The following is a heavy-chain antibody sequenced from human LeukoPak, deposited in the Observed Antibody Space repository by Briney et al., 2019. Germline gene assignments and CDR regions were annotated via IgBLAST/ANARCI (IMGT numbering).Heavy chain of an antibody. CDR3: ARTTYCGGDCHFDC. J-gene: IGHJ4*02. V-gene: IGHV5-51*01. D-gene: IGHD2-21*02. Sequence: GESLKISCKGSGYSFTSYWIGWVRQMPGKGLEWMGTIYPGDSDTRYSPSFQGQVTVSADKSISTAHLQWSSLKASDTAMYYCARTTYCGGDCHFDCWGQGTLVTVSS. CDR2: IYPGDSDT. CDR1: GYSFTSYW.